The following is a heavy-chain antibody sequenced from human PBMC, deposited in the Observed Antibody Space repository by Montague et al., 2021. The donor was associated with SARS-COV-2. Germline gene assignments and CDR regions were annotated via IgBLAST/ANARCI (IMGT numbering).Heavy chain of an antibody. CDR2: SYISGST. CDR1: GGSISSYY. Sequence: SETLSLTCTVSGGSISSYYWCWIRLPAGTGQELIGLSYISGSTNTNPHLKSRVPISVATSKNQFSLKLSPATAADTAVYYCAREEWELPTTDHYYYYDGMDVWGQGTMVTVSS. CDR3: AREEWELPTTDHYYYYDGMDV. V-gene: IGHV4-4*07. D-gene: IGHD1-26*01. J-gene: IGHJ6*02.